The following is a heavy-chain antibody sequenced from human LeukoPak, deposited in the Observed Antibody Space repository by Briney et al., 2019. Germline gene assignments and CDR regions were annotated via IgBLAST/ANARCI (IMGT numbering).Heavy chain of an antibody. V-gene: IGHV4-39*07. CDR2: IYYSGST. D-gene: IGHD1-1*01. CDR1: GGSISSSSYC. J-gene: IGHJ3*02. CDR3: ARSTKRETDDVFDI. Sequence: SETLSLTCTVSGGSISSSSYCWGWIRQPPGKGLDWIGSIYYSGSTYYNPSLKSRVTISVDTYKNQFSLKLSSETAADTAVYYCARSTKRETDDVFDIWGQGTMVTVSS.